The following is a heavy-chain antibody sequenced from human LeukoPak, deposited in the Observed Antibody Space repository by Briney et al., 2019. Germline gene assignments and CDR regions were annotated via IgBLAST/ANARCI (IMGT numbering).Heavy chain of an antibody. CDR1: GFTLQTSA. V-gene: IGHV3-33*01. J-gene: IGHJ6*02. Sequence: QTGGSQRFSCPASGFTLQTSALRWVRQAPGKGLQWVAVIWYDGSKKYYADSVKGRFTIARDNAKNTLSLQMNSLRAEDTALYYCERFAVSHGLDVWGQGSTVTVSS. D-gene: IGHD4-17*01. CDR3: ERFAVSHGLDV. CDR2: IWYDGSKK.